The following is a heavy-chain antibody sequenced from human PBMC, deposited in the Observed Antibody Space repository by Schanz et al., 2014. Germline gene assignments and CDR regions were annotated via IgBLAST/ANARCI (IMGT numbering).Heavy chain of an antibody. CDR3: AREAGGQNDLDTEPHKYTYMDV. Sequence: EVQLLESGGGLVQPGGSLRISCAASGFTFSSYAMTWVRQAPGKGLEWVSDISDSGDSTHYADSVKGRFTISRDNTKNFLHLEMNNLRAEDTAVYIGAREAGGQNDLDTEPHKYTYMDVWGKGTTXTVSS. V-gene: IGHV3-48*03. CDR2: ISDSGDST. CDR1: GFTFSSYA. J-gene: IGHJ6*03. D-gene: IGHD1-1*01.